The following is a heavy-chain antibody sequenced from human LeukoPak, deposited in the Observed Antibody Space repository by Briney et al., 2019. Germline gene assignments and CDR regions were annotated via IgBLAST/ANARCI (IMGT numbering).Heavy chain of an antibody. CDR2: IYYSGST. CDR3: ASSTTVTTLFWFDP. J-gene: IGHJ5*02. CDR1: GGPISSGDYY. D-gene: IGHD4-11*01. Sequence: TSETLSLTCTVSGGPISSGDYYWSWIRQPPGKGLEWIGYIYYSGSTHYNPSLKSRVTISVDTSKNQFSLKLSSVTAADTAVYYCASSTTVTTLFWFDPWGQGTLVTVSS. V-gene: IGHV4-30-4*01.